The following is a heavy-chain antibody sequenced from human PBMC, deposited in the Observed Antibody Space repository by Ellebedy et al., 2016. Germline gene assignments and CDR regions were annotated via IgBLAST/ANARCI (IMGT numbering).Heavy chain of an antibody. CDR2: ISDSSNYI. D-gene: IGHD2-2*02. CDR3: VRDRGYCSNTNCYTRWFNP. V-gene: IGHV3-21*01. Sequence: GESLKISXAASGFTFSSFSMNWVRQAPGKGLEWVASISDSSNYIYYAGSVKGRFTISRDNAKNSLYLQMSSLRVEDTAVYYCVRDRGYCSNTNCYTRWFNPWGQGTLVTVSS. CDR1: GFTFSSFS. J-gene: IGHJ5*02.